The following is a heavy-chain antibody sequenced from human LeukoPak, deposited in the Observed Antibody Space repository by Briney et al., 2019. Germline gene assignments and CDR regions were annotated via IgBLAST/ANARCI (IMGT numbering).Heavy chain of an antibody. D-gene: IGHD5-12*01. V-gene: IGHV3-23*01. J-gene: IGHJ4*02. CDR3: AKGDVVTAITALDY. Sequence: GGSLRLSCAASGFTFSSYAMSWVRQAPGKGLEWVSGISGSGGTTYYADSVQGRFTNSRDNSKKTVFLQMSSLRAEDTAVYYCAKGDVVTAITALDYWGQGTLVTVSS. CDR2: ISGSGGTT. CDR1: GFTFSSYA.